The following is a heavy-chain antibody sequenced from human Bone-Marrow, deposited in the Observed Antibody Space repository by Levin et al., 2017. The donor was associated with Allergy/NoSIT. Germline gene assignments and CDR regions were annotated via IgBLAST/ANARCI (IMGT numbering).Heavy chain of an antibody. D-gene: IGHD6-19*01. CDR2: VYYSGTT. CDR3: TRDRGSSGWFES. CDR1: GGPVNSGSYY. Sequence: SETLSLTCTVSGGPVNSGSYYWSWIRQPPGKGLEWIGSVYYSGTTNYNPSLKRRASITVDTSKNQFSLTLSSLTAADTAVYYCTRDRGSSGWFESWGQGTLVTVSS. V-gene: IGHV4-61*01. J-gene: IGHJ5*01.